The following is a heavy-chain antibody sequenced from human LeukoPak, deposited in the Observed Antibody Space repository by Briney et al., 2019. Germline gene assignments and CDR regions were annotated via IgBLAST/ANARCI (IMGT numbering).Heavy chain of an antibody. Sequence: GGSLRLSCAASGFTFSSYSMNWVRQAPGKGLEWVSSISSSSSYIYYADSVKGRFTISRDNAKNSLYLQMNSLRAEDTAVYYCAREDSDYVWGSYRSFDYWGQGTLVTVSS. D-gene: IGHD3-16*02. CDR2: ISSSSSYI. V-gene: IGHV3-21*01. CDR3: AREDSDYVWGSYRSFDY. J-gene: IGHJ4*02. CDR1: GFTFSSYS.